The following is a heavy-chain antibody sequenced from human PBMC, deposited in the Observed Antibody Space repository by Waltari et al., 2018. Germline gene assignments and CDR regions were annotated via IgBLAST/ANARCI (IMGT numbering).Heavy chain of an antibody. CDR1: GGTFSSYA. V-gene: IGHV1-69*12. J-gene: IGHJ6*03. Sequence: QVQLVQSGAEVKKPGSSVKVSCKASGGTFSSYAISWVRQAPGQGLEWMGGIIPIFGTANYARQFQGRVTITADESTSTAYMELSSLRSEDTAVYYCARAGTLGTYRRPYYYYMDVWGKGTTVTVSS. CDR2: IIPIFGTA. CDR3: ARAGTLGTYRRPYYYYMDV. D-gene: IGHD6-13*01.